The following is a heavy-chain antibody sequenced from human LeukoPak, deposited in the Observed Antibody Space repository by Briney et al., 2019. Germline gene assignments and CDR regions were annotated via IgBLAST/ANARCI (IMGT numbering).Heavy chain of an antibody. Sequence: SVKVSCKASGYTFTGYYMHWVRQAPGQGLEWMGGIITLYGTTDYAQKFQGRVTITADESTSTAYMELSSLRSEDTAVYYCARVTSSSWRNYYYYMDVWGKGTTVTISS. D-gene: IGHD6-13*01. J-gene: IGHJ6*03. V-gene: IGHV1-69*13. CDR1: GYTFTGYY. CDR2: IITLYGTT. CDR3: ARVTSSSWRNYYYYMDV.